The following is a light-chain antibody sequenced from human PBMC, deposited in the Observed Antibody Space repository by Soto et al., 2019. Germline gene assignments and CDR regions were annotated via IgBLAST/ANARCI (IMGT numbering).Light chain of an antibody. Sequence: DVVMTQSPLSLPVTLGQPASISCRSTQSLVSSDGNTYLTWLQQRPGQSPRRLIYRVSGRESGVPDRFSGGGSGTDFTVKISSVGAEDVGVYYCLQGSHWHGTFDQGTKVEIK. CDR3: LQGSHWHGT. CDR2: RVS. J-gene: IGKJ1*01. CDR1: QSLVSSDGNTY. V-gene: IGKV2-30*01.